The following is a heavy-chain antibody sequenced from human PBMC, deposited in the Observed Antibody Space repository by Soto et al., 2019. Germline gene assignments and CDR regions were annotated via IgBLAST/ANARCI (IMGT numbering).Heavy chain of an antibody. CDR3: ARESGYRYGFLDY. CDR2: ISSSSSYI. Sequence: PGGSLRLSCAASGFTFTRYSMNWVRQAPGKGLEWVSSISSSSSYIYYADSVKGRFTISRDNAKNSLYLQMNSLRAEDTAVYYCARESGYRYGFLDYWGQGTLVTVSS. D-gene: IGHD5-18*01. CDR1: GFTFTRYS. J-gene: IGHJ4*02. V-gene: IGHV3-21*01.